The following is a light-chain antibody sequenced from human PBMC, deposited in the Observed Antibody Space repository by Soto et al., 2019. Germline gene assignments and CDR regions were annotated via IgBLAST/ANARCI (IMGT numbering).Light chain of an antibody. Sequence: DIQMTQSPSTLSASVGDRVTITCRASQSISVWLAWYQQKAGKAPNLLIYKASRLESGVPSRFSGSGSETEFTLTISGLQPGDSATYYCQQYNSYSPTFDQGTKVDIK. V-gene: IGKV1-5*03. CDR2: KAS. J-gene: IGKJ1*01. CDR3: QQYNSYSPT. CDR1: QSISVW.